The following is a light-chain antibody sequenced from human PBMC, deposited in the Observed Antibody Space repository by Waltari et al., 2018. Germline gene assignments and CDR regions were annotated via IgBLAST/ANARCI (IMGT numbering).Light chain of an antibody. CDR2: DVS. V-gene: IGLV2-14*03. CDR1: SSDVGGYNY. J-gene: IGLJ2*01. CDR3: SSYTSSSTLV. Sequence: QSALTQPASVSGSPGQSITISCTGTSSDVGGYNYVSWYQQHPGKAPKLMIYDVSNRPSGVSIRFSGSKSGNTASLIISGLQAEDEADYYCSSYTSSSTLVFGGGTKLTVL.